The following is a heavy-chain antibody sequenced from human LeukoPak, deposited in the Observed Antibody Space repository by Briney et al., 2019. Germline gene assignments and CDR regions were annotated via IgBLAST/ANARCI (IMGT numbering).Heavy chain of an antibody. CDR2: IIPIFGTA. J-gene: IGHJ6*02. D-gene: IGHD3-22*01. Sequence: SVKVSCKASGYTFTTYGMNWVRQAPGQGLEWMGGIIPIFGTANYAQKFQGRVTITADESTSTAYMELSSLRSEDTAVYYCAIGDTYYYDSSGTLGPFYYYGMDVWGQGTTVTVSS. CDR3: AIGDTYYYDSSGTLGPFYYYGMDV. CDR1: GYTFTTYG. V-gene: IGHV1-69*13.